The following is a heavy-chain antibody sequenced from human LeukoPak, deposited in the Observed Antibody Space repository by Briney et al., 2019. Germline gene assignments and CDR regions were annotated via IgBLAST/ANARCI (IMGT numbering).Heavy chain of an antibody. V-gene: IGHV3-23*01. CDR2: ISGSGGST. CDR1: GGSISSYY. J-gene: IGHJ3*02. D-gene: IGHD2-21*02. Sequence: ETLSLTCTVSGGSISSYYWSWVRQAPGKGLEWVSAISGSGGSTYYADSVKGRFTISRDNSKNTLYLQMNSLRAEDTAVYYCAKGYCGGDCYPHDAFDIWGQGTMVTVSS. CDR3: AKGYCGGDCYPHDAFDI.